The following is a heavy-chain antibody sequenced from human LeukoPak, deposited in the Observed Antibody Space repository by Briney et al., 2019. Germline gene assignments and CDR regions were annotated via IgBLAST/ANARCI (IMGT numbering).Heavy chain of an antibody. CDR2: ISGSGGST. J-gene: IGHJ5*02. Sequence: GGSLRLSCAASGFTFSSYAMSWVRQAPGKGLEWVSAISGSGGSTYYADSVKGRFTISRDNSKNTLYLQMNSLRAEDTAVYYCAKALGYYYDSSGYAWGQGTLVTVSS. CDR3: AKALGYYYDSSGYA. V-gene: IGHV3-23*01. D-gene: IGHD3-22*01. CDR1: GFTFSSYA.